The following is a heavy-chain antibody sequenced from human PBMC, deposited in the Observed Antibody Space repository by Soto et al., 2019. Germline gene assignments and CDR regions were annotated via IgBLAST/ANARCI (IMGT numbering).Heavy chain of an antibody. Sequence: EVQLVESGGGLVQPGGSLRLSCAASGFTFSNYWMHWVRQAPGKGLVWVSRINSDGTRTNYADSVKGRFTISRDNAENTLYLQMNSLTAEDTAVYYCARVAVGYYYMDVWGIGTTVTVSS. V-gene: IGHV3-74*01. CDR2: INSDGTRT. CDR1: GFTFSNYW. J-gene: IGHJ6*03. CDR3: ARVAVGYYYMDV.